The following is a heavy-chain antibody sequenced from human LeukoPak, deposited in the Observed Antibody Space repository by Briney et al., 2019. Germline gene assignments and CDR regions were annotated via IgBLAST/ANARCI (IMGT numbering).Heavy chain of an antibody. J-gene: IGHJ4*02. CDR2: IYYSGST. CDR1: GGSISSGDYY. Sequence: SQTLSLTCTVSGGSISSGDYYWSWIRQPPGKGLEWIGYIYYSGSTYYNPSLKSRVTISVDTSKNQFSLKLSSVTAADTAVDYCARTPGDTAMVPPNYFDYWGQGTLVTVSS. D-gene: IGHD5-18*01. V-gene: IGHV4-30-4*01. CDR3: ARTPGDTAMVPPNYFDY.